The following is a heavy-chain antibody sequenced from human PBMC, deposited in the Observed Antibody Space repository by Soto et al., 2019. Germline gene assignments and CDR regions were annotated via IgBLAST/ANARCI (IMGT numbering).Heavy chain of an antibody. CDR3: ARVPIDTYMIYWSDP. V-gene: IGHV4-61*08. D-gene: IGHD3-16*01. Sequence: ETLSLTCTVSGDSVSSGDYYWTWIRQPPGKGLEWVGHIYFSGRTNYIPSLASRVTISLDTSKNQFSLKLTSVTAADTAVYHCARVPIDTYMIYWSDPWGQGTLVTVSS. J-gene: IGHJ5*02. CDR1: GDSVSSGDYY. CDR2: IYFSGRT.